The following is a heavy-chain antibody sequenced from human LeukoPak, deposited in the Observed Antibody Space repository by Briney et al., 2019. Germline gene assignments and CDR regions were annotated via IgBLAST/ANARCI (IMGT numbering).Heavy chain of an antibody. CDR2: IYTSGST. V-gene: IGHV4-4*07. J-gene: IGHJ6*02. D-gene: IGHD3-10*01. CDR3: ARSGGFEFYYYYGMDV. Sequence: SETLSLTCTVSGGSISSYYWSWIRQPAGKGLECIGRIYTSGSTNYNPSLKSRVTMSVDTSKNQFSLKLSSVTAADTAVYYCARSGGFEFYYYYGMDVWGQGTTVTVSS. CDR1: GGSISSYY.